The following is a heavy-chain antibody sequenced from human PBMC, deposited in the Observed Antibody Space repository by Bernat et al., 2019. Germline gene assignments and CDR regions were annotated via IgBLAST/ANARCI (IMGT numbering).Heavy chain of an antibody. D-gene: IGHD4/OR15-4a*01. J-gene: IGHJ4*02. Sequence: EVQLLESGGGLVQPGGSLRLSCAASGFTFSNFAMSWVRQAPGKGLEWVSAVSGNGGSTYYADSVRGRFTVSRDNSKNTLSLQMNSLRADDTAVYYCAKGESTVLSHGDYWGQGTLVTVSS. CDR2: VSGNGGST. V-gene: IGHV3-23*01. CDR3: AKGESTVLSHGDY. CDR1: GFTFSNFA.